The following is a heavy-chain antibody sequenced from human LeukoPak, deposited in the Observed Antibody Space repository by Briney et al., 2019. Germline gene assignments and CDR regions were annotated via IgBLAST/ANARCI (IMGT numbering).Heavy chain of an antibody. CDR2: IKQDGSEK. CDR1: GFTFSSYW. Sequence: GGSLRLSCAASGFTFSSYWMSWVRQAPGKGLEWVANIKQDGSEKYYVVSVKGRFTISRDNAKNSLYLQMNSLRAEDTAVYYCARDDYGDYVYHYEDYWGQGTLVTVSS. J-gene: IGHJ4*02. D-gene: IGHD4-17*01. V-gene: IGHV3-7*05. CDR3: ARDDYGDYVYHYEDY.